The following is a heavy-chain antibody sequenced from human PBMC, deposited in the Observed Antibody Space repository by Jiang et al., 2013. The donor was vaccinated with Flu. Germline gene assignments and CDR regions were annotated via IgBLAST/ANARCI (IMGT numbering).Heavy chain of an antibody. CDR1: GGSISSNSYY. Sequence: GPGLVKPSETLSLTCTVSGGSISSNSYYWGWIRQPPGKGLEWIASLYNSGTTYYNPSLKSRLTISVDTSKNQFSLQLTSVTAADTAVYYCARHMGTSVAGKHDYWGQGTLVTVSS. CDR2: LYNSGTT. V-gene: IGHV4-39*01. D-gene: IGHD6-19*01. J-gene: IGHJ4*02. CDR3: ARHMGTSVAGKHDY.